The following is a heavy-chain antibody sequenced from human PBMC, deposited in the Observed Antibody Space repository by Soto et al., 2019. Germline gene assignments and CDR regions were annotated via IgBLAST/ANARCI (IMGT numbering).Heavy chain of an antibody. J-gene: IGHJ4*02. Sequence: SVNVSCKASGGTFSSYVISWVRQAPGQGPEWMGGIIPMYGTVNYAQKFQDRVTIIADTSTSTAYMELSSLRAEDTAVYYCAKFGMATTKRSPPYYFDYWGQGTLVTVSS. CDR2: IIPMYGTV. V-gene: IGHV1-69*06. CDR1: GGTFSSYV. D-gene: IGHD1-1*01. CDR3: AKFGMATTKRSPPYYFDY.